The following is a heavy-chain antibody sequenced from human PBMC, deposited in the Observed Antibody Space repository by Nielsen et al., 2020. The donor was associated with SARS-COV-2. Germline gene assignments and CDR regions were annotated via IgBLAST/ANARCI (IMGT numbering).Heavy chain of an antibody. CDR2: ISGSGGST. CDR1: GFTFSSYA. Sequence: GTLKISCAASGFTFSSYAMSWVRQAPGKGLEWVSAISGSGGSTYYADSVKGRFTISRDNSKNTLYLQMNSLRAEDTAVYYCAKVVGATDYWGQGTLVTVSS. J-gene: IGHJ4*02. D-gene: IGHD1-26*01. CDR3: AKVVGATDY. V-gene: IGHV3-23*01.